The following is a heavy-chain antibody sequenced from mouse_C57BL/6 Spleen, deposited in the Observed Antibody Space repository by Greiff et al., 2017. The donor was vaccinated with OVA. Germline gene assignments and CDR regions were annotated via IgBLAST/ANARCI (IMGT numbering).Heavy chain of an antibody. CDR2: IYPRDGST. CDR3: ARFRSPAWFAY. J-gene: IGHJ3*01. V-gene: IGHV1-85*01. Sequence: VKVVESGPELVKPGASVKLSCKASGYTFTSYDINWVKQRPGQGLEWIGWIYPRDGSTKYNEKFKGKATLTVDTSSSTAYMELHSLTSEDSAVYFCARFRSPAWFAYWGQGTLVTVSA. CDR1: GYTFTSYD.